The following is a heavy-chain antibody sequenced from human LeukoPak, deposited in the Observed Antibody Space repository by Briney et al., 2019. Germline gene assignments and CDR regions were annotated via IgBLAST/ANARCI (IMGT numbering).Heavy chain of an antibody. CDR1: GFTVSSNY. D-gene: IGHD4-11*01. J-gene: IGHJ4*02. Sequence: GGSLRLSCAASGFTVSSNYMSWVRQAPGKGLEWVSVIYSGGSTYYTGSVKGRFTISRDNSKNTLYLQMNSLRTEDTAVYYCARVGYGNYVSHWGQGTLVTVSS. V-gene: IGHV3-53*01. CDR2: IYSGGST. CDR3: ARVGYGNYVSH.